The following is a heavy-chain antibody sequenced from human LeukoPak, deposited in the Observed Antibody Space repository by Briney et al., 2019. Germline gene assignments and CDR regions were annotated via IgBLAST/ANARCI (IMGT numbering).Heavy chain of an antibody. Sequence: GGSLRLSCAASGFTFSSYAMSWVGQAPGKGLEWVSAISGSGGSTYYADSVKGRFTISRDNSKNTLYLQMNSLRAEDTAVYYCARVEGAILWFGELSRWFDPWGQGTLVTVSS. CDR3: ARVEGAILWFGELSRWFDP. V-gene: IGHV3-23*01. CDR1: GFTFSSYA. D-gene: IGHD3-10*01. J-gene: IGHJ5*02. CDR2: ISGSGGST.